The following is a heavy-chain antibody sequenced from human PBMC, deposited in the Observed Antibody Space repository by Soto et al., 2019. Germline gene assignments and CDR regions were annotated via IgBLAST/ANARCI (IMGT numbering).Heavy chain of an antibody. J-gene: IGHJ6*02. CDR1: GGSFSGYY. CDR3: AIWDYYYYGMDV. CDR2: INHSGST. D-gene: IGHD3-16*01. Sequence: PSETLSLTCAVYGGSFSGYYWIWIRQPPGKGLEWIGEINHSGSTNYNPSLKSRVTISVDTSKNQFSLKLSSVTAADTAVYYCAIWDYYYYGMDVWGQGTTVTVSS. V-gene: IGHV4-34*01.